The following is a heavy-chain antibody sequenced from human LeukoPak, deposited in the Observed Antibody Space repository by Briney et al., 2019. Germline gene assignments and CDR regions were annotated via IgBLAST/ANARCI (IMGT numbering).Heavy chain of an antibody. CDR3: AKGGIGDYYFDY. J-gene: IGHJ4*02. CDR1: GGSISNYY. CDR2: IYYTGST. D-gene: IGHD4-17*01. Sequence: PSETLSLTCTVSGGSISNYYWSWIRQPPGKGLEWIGYIYYTGSTNYNPSLRSRVTISVDTSKNQFSLRLSSVTATDTAVYYCAKGGIGDYYFDYWGQGTLVTVSS. V-gene: IGHV4-59*08.